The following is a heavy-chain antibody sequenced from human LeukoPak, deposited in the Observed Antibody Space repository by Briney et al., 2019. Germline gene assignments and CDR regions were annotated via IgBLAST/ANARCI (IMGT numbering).Heavy chain of an antibody. V-gene: IGHV3-11*01. CDR1: GFTFSDYY. D-gene: IGHD3-10*01. Sequence: GGSLRLSCAASGFTFSDYYMSWIRQAPGKGLEWVSYISSSGSTIYYADSVKGRVTISRDNAKNSLYLQMNSLRAEDTAVYYCARFGRGYYGSGNEDYYYGMDVWGQGTTVTVSS. J-gene: IGHJ6*02. CDR2: ISSSGSTI. CDR3: ARFGRGYYGSGNEDYYYGMDV.